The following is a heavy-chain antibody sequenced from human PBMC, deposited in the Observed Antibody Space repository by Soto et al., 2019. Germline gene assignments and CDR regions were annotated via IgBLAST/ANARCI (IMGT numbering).Heavy chain of an antibody. CDR1: GFTFSSYA. CDR2: ISGSGGST. CDR3: AKGWRDYYDSSGYYYMDY. V-gene: IGHV3-23*01. Sequence: EVQLLESGGGLVQPGGSLRLSCAASGFTFSSYAMSWVGQAPGKGLEWVSAISGSGGSTYYADSVKGRFTISRDNSKNTLYLQMNSLRAEDTAVYYCAKGWRDYYDSSGYYYMDYWGQGTLVTVSS. J-gene: IGHJ4*02. D-gene: IGHD3-22*01.